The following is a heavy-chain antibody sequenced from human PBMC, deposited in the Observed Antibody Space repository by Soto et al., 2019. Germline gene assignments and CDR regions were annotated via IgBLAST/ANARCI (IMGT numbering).Heavy chain of an antibody. CDR2: ISGSGIST. CDR1: GFTFSNYV. D-gene: IGHD3-16*01. J-gene: IGHJ4*02. V-gene: IGHV3-23*01. Sequence: PGGSLRLSCTASGFTFSNYVMSWVRQAPGRGLEWVSAISGSGISTFYADSVKGRSIISRDNSKNTLYLQLNSLKVEDTAVYFCARVQIQELGNIXDYWGQGTLVTVSS. CDR3: ARVQIQELGNIXDY.